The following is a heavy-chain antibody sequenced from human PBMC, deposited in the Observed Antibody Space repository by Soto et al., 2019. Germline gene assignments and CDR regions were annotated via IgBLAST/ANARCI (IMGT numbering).Heavy chain of an antibody. D-gene: IGHD6-19*01. CDR3: AKVPLRIAVAGHFDY. V-gene: IGHV3-30*18. CDR2: ISYDGSNK. Sequence: GGSLRLSCAASGFTFGSYGMHWVRQAPGKGLEWVAVISYDGSNKYYADSVKGRFTISRDNSKNTLYLQMNSLRAEDTAVYYCAKVPLRIAVAGHFDYYGHVTLGPVSP. CDR1: GFTFGSYG. J-gene: IGHJ4*01.